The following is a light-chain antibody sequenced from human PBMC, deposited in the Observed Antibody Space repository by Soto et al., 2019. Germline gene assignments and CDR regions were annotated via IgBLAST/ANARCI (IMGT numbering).Light chain of an antibody. V-gene: IGLV2-14*02. CDR2: EVT. Sequence: QSALTQPASVSGSPGQSITISCTGTSSDVGSYNLVSWYQQHPGNAPKLMIYEVTNRPSGVSNRFSGSKSGNTASLTISRLQAEDESDYYCSSYTTSSTLMVFGTGTKLTVL. CDR1: SSDVGSYNL. CDR3: SSYTTSSTLMV. J-gene: IGLJ1*01.